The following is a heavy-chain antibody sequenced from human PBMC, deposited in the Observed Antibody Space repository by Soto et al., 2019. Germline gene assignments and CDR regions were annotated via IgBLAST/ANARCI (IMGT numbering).Heavy chain of an antibody. Sequence: SETLSLTCAVSGVSISSGGYSWSWIRQPPGKGLEWIGYIYHSGSTYYNPSLKSRVTISVDRSKNQFSLKLSSVTAADTAVYYCARGNVVAIDYWGQGTLVTVSS. J-gene: IGHJ4*02. CDR3: ARGNVVAIDY. CDR2: IYHSGST. CDR1: GVSISSGGYS. D-gene: IGHD2-21*01. V-gene: IGHV4-30-2*01.